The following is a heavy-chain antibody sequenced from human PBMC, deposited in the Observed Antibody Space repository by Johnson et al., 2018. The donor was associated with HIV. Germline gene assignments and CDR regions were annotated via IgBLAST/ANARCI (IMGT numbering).Heavy chain of an antibody. CDR2: IKNNGNSA. J-gene: IGHJ3*02. Sequence: VQLVESGGGLVQPGGSLSLACVAPGLTFSAYAMPWVRQAPGKALEYVAAIKNNGNSAYYTNPVRATFTISRDNSNNTLYLQMNSLRAGDTAVYYCAREAQTHAFDIWGQGTMVTVSS. V-gene: IGHV3-64*01. D-gene: IGHD4-23*01. CDR1: GLTFSAYA. CDR3: AREAQTHAFDI.